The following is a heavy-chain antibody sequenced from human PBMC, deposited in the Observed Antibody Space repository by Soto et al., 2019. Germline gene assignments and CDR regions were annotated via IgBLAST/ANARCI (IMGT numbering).Heavy chain of an antibody. CDR2: IFHSGNA. CDR3: ARAHAPTLPFDY. CDR1: GGSIRNVY. V-gene: IGHV4-59*01. D-gene: IGHD2-15*01. J-gene: IGHJ4*01. Sequence: SETLSLTCTVSGGSIRNVYWSWIRQAPGKGLEWIGFIFHSGNAKYNPSLKSRVTISVDTSKNQLSLSLDSVTAADTAVYFCARAHAPTLPFDYWGQGTLVTVSS.